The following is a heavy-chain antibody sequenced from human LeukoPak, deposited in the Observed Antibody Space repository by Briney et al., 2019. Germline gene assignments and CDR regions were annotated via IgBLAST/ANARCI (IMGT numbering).Heavy chain of an antibody. J-gene: IGHJ6*03. D-gene: IGHD1-7*01. CDR2: INQDGREK. Sequence: GGSLRLSCAASGFTFTTYWMSWVRQAPGQGLEWVANINQDGREKYYVDSVKGRFTMSRDNAMNSLYLQMNSLRADDTAVYYCARTNSQARDYYYYMDVWGKGTTVTVSS. CDR1: GFTFTTYW. CDR3: ARTNSQARDYYYYMDV. V-gene: IGHV3-7*01.